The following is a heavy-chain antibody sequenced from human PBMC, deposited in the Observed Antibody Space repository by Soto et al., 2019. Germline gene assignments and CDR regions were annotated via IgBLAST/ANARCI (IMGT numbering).Heavy chain of an antibody. D-gene: IGHD4-4*01. V-gene: IGHV4-59*01. CDR3: ARDRDDYSNYDYYYGMDV. CDR2: IYYSGST. CDR1: GGSISSYY. J-gene: IGHJ6*02. Sequence: SETLSLTCTVPGGSISSYYWSWIRQPPGKGLEWIGYIYYSGSTNYNPSLRSRVTISVDTSKNQFSLKLSSVTAADTAVYYCARDRDDYSNYDYYYGMDVWGQGTTVTVSS.